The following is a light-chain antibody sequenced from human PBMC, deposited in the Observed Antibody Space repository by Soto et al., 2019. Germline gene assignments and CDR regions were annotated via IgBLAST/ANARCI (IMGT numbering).Light chain of an antibody. J-gene: IGKJ5*01. V-gene: IGKV3-15*01. Sequence: EIVMTQSPGTMSVSPGERATLSCRASQSINNDLAWYQQKPGQAPRLLIYDTSTRATGIPARFSGSGAGTEFTLTISSLLSEDFAVYYCQQYHKWPPVTFGQGTQLEIK. CDR3: QQYHKWPPVT. CDR1: QSINND. CDR2: DTS.